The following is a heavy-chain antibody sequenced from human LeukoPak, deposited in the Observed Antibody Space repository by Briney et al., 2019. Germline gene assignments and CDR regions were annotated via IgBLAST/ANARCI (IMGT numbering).Heavy chain of an antibody. V-gene: IGHV4-59*01. D-gene: IGHD2-2*01. J-gene: IGHJ5*02. CDR3: ARDRKYCSSTSCHWFDP. Sequence: SGTLSLTCTVSGGSISSYYWSWIRQPPGKGLEWIGHIYYSGSTNYNRSLKSRFTISVDTSKNQFSLKLSSVTAADTAVYYCARDRKYCSSTSCHWFDPWGQGTLVTVSS. CDR1: GGSISSYY. CDR2: IYYSGST.